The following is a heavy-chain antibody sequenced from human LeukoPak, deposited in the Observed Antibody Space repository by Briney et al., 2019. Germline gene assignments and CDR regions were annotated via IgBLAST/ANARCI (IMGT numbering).Heavy chain of an antibody. J-gene: IGHJ6*03. D-gene: IGHD2-2*01. CDR3: AREYCSSTSCYDDYYYMDV. Sequence: ASVKVSCKASGYTFTSYAMNWVRQAPGQGLEWTGWINTNTGNPTYAQGFTGRFVFSLDTSVSTAYLQISSLKAEDTAVYYCAREYCSSTSCYDDYYYMDVWGKGTALTV. V-gene: IGHV7-4-1*02. CDR1: GYTFTSYA. CDR2: INTNTGNP.